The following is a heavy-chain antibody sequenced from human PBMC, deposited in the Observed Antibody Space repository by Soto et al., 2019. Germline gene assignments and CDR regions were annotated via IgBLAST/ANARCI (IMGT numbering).Heavy chain of an antibody. V-gene: IGHV4-34*01. CDR3: AREARGYSYGSYFDY. D-gene: IGHD5-18*01. Sequence: SETLSLTCAVSGGSFSGYYWSRLRQPPGKGLEWIGEINHSGSTNYNPSLKSRVTISVDTSKNQFSLKLSSVTAADTAVYYCAREARGYSYGSYFDYWGQGTLVTVSS. J-gene: IGHJ4*02. CDR1: GGSFSGYY. CDR2: INHSGST.